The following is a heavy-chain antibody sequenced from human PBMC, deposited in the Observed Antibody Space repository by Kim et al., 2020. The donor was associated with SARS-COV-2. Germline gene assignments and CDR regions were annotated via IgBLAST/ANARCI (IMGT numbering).Heavy chain of an antibody. D-gene: IGHD6-19*01. CDR1: GFTFTTYW. V-gene: IGHV3-7*05. CDR2: IKQDGSET. J-gene: IGHJ4*02. Sequence: GGSLRLSCAASGFTFTTYWMFWVRQAPGKGLEWVATIKQDGSETHYEDSVRGRFTISRDNTKNSVYLQMDSLRDEDTAVYYCAGGGGWVLDSWGQGTLVAVST. CDR3: AGGGGWVLDS.